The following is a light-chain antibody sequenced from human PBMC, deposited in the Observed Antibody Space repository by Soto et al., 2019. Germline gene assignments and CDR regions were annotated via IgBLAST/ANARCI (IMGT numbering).Light chain of an antibody. CDR2: VNSDGSH. J-gene: IGLJ2*01. V-gene: IGLV4-69*01. Sequence: QSVLTQSPSASASLGASVRLTCTLSSGHSSDAIAWHQQQPEKGPRFLMKVNSDGSHTKGDGIPDRFSGSRSGAERYLTISSLQSEDEADYYCQTWGTGIRVFGGGTKVTVL. CDR3: QTWGTGIRV. CDR1: SGHSSDA.